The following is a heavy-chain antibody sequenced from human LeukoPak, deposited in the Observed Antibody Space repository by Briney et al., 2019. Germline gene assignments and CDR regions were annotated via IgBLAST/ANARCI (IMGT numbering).Heavy chain of an antibody. CDR1: GGSFSAYY. V-gene: IGHV4-34*01. CDR2: INHSGST. D-gene: IGHD2-15*01. J-gene: IGHJ6*02. Sequence: PSETLSLTCAVYGGSFSAYYWSWIRQPPGKGLEWIGDINHSGSTNYNPSLKSRITISVDTSKNQFSLKLSSVTAADTAVYYCARDIVVVVAAIYYYYGMDVWGQGTTVTVSS. CDR3: ARDIVVVVAAIYYYYGMDV.